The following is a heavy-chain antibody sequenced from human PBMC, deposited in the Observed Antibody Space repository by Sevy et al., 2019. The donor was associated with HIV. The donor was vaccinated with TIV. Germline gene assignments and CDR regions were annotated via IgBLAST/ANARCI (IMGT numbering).Heavy chain of an antibody. CDR3: ARDKPQGAVIIPGSMWGGVDY. CDR1: GYTFKTYG. J-gene: IGHJ4*02. V-gene: IGHV1-18*01. Sequence: ASVKVSCKTFGYTFKTYGISWVRQAPGQGLEWMGWISAYSGDTNFAQKFQGRVTMTTDTSTSTTYMELSSLRSDDTAVYFCARDKPQGAVIIPGSMWGGVDYWGQGTVVTVSS. CDR2: ISAYSGDT. D-gene: IGHD2-2*01.